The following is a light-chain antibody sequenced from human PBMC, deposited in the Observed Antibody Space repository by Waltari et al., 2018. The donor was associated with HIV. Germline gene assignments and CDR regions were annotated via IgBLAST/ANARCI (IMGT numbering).Light chain of an antibody. CDR2: EGS. CDR1: SSGVGSSKL. CDR3: CSYAGSSTLV. J-gene: IGLJ3*02. Sequence: QSALTQPASVSGSPGQSIPISCTGTSSGVGSSKLFSWYQQHPGKAPKLMIYEGSKRPSGVSNRFSGSKSGNTASLTISGLQAEDEADYYCCSYAGSSTLVFGGGTKLTVL. V-gene: IGLV2-23*01.